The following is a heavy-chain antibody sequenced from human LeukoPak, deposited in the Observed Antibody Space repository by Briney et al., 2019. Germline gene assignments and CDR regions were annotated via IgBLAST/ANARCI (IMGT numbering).Heavy chain of an antibody. D-gene: IGHD1-7*01. Sequence: TGGSLRLSCAASGFTFSSYGMHWVRQPPGKGLVWVSRINGDGSSTSYADAVKGRFTISRDNAKNTLYLRMNSLRAEDTAVYYCARGGLTGTTIPYFDYWGQGTLVTVSS. J-gene: IGHJ4*02. V-gene: IGHV3-74*01. CDR2: INGDGSST. CDR3: ARGGLTGTTIPYFDY. CDR1: GFTFSSYG.